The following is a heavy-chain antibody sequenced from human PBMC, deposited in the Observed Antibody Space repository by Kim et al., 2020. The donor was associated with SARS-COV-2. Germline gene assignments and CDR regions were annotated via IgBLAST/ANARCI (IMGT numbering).Heavy chain of an antibody. D-gene: IGHD2-21*01. CDR3: ARVSPIARRRGMDV. Sequence: ASVKVSCKASGYTFTSDDINWVRQATGQGLEWMGWMNPISGNTGYAQKFQGRVTMTRNSSISTAYMELSSLRSEDTAVYYCARVSPIARRRGMDVWGQGTTVTVSS. J-gene: IGHJ6*02. CDR2: MNPISGNT. V-gene: IGHV1-8*01. CDR1: GYTFTSDD.